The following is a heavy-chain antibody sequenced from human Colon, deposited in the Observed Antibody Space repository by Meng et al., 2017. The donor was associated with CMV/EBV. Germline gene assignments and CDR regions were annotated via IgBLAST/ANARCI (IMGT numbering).Heavy chain of an antibody. CDR1: GYPFTNYD. Sequence: SVKVSCKASGYPFTNYDINWVRQATGQGLEWMGWMNPNSGETGFAQKFQGRITMTRDTSISTAYLELSTLKSEDTALYFCAVIVPATDYSYGTDVWGQGTTVTVSS. J-gene: IGHJ6*02. D-gene: IGHD2-15*01. CDR2: MNPNSGET. CDR3: AVIVPATDYSYGTDV. V-gene: IGHV1-8*01.